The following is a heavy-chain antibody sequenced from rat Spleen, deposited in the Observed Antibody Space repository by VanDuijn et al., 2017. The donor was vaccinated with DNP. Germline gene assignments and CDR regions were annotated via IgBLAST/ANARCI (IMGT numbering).Heavy chain of an antibody. V-gene: IGHV5-29*01. CDR2: ISYDGSST. Sequence: EVQLVESDGGLVQPGRSLKLSCAASGFTFSDYYMAWVRQAPTKGLEWVATISYDGSSTYYRDSVKGRFTISRDNAKSTLYLQMDSRRSEDTATYDCARLSSGTAYWGQGVMVTVSS. CDR3: ARLSSGTAY. J-gene: IGHJ2*01. D-gene: IGHD1-4*01. CDR1: GFTFSDYY.